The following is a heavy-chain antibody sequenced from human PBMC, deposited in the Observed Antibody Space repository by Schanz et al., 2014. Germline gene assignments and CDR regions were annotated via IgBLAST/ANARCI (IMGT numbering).Heavy chain of an antibody. CDR3: ARLSTLTTPLDF. CDR1: GYTFTSYD. V-gene: IGHV1-8*01. CDR2: MNPDSGNT. J-gene: IGHJ4*02. D-gene: IGHD4-17*01. Sequence: VQLVQSGAEVKRPGASVRVSCKASGYTFTSYDFNWVRQAPGQGLEWMGWMNPDSGNTGYAQKFQGRVTMTRDTSISTAYMELSSLRSDDTAVYYCARLSTLTTPLDFWGQGSLVTVSS.